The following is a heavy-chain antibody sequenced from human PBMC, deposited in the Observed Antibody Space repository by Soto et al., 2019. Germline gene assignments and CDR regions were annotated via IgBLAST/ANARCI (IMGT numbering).Heavy chain of an antibody. CDR3: ARGAGIAVAGGVNYYYYGMDV. D-gene: IGHD6-19*01. V-gene: IGHV4-34*01. J-gene: IGHJ6*02. Sequence: PSETLSLTCAVYGGSFSGYYWSWIRQPPGKGLEWIGEINHSGSTNYNPSLKSRVTISVDTSKNQFSLKLSSVTAADTAVYYCARGAGIAVAGGVNYYYYGMDVWGQGTTVTVSS. CDR1: GGSFSGYY. CDR2: INHSGST.